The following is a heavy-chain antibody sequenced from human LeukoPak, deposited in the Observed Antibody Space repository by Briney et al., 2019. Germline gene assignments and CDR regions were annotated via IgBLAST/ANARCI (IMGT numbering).Heavy chain of an antibody. Sequence: PGGSLRLSCSASGFTFSSYAMSWVRQAPGKGLELVSAISGSGGSTYYADSVKGRFTISRDNSKNTLYLQMNSLRAEDTAVYYCAKDAVIQLWLRYFDYWGQGTLATVSS. V-gene: IGHV3-23*01. CDR2: ISGSGGST. CDR1: GFTFSSYA. D-gene: IGHD5-18*01. J-gene: IGHJ4*02. CDR3: AKDAVIQLWLRYFDY.